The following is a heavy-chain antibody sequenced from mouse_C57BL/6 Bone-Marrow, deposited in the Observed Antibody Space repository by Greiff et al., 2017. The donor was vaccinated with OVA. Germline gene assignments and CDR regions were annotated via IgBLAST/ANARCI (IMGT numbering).Heavy chain of an antibody. D-gene: IGHD4-1*01. Sequence: EVKLVESGGGLVKPGGSLKLSCAASGFTFSDYGMHWVRQAPEKGLEWVAYISSGSSTIYYADTVTCRFTISIDNAKNTLFLQMTSLRSEDTAMYYCARRTGTGDYWGQGTSVTVSS. V-gene: IGHV5-17*01. J-gene: IGHJ4*01. CDR1: GFTFSDYG. CDR2: ISSGSSTI. CDR3: ARRTGTGDY.